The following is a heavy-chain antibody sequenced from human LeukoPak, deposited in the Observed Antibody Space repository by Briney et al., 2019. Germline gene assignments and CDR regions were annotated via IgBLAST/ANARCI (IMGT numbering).Heavy chain of an antibody. CDR3: AKDPAPEEGVVAEYFQH. V-gene: IGHV3-30*18. Sequence: GRSLRLSCAASGFTFSSYGMHWVRQAPGKGLEWVAVISYDGSNKYYADSVKGRFTISRDNSKNTLYLQMNSLRAEDTAVYYCAKDPAPEEGVVAEYFQHWGQGTLVTVSS. D-gene: IGHD2-15*01. J-gene: IGHJ1*01. CDR1: GFTFSSYG. CDR2: ISYDGSNK.